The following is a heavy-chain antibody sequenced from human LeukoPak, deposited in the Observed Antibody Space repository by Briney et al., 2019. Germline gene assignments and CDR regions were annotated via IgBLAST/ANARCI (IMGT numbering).Heavy chain of an antibody. V-gene: IGHV3-30*04. CDR3: ARDGFNWESSDFDI. CDR2: IFSDGRNK. Sequence: GGSLRLSCAASGFTFRGYAMHWVRQAPGKGLEWVAVIFSDGRNKYYPDSVRGRFTISRDNSKNTLFLQMNSLRPEDTAVYYCARDGFNWESSDFDIWGQGTLVTVSS. D-gene: IGHD1-1*01. CDR1: GFTFRGYA. J-gene: IGHJ3*02.